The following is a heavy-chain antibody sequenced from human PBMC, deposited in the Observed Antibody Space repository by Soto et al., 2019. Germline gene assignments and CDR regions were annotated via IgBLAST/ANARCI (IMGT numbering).Heavy chain of an antibody. D-gene: IGHD3-10*01. Sequence: SETLSLTCTVSGGSISSYYWSWIRQPPGKGLEWIGYIYYSGSTNYNPSLKSRVTISVDTSKNQFSLKLSSVTAADTAVFYCARQTPGAMVRGVIPYYYYYMDVGGKGTTVTVSS. V-gene: IGHV4-59*08. CDR2: IYYSGST. J-gene: IGHJ6*03. CDR3: ARQTPGAMVRGVIPYYYYYMDV. CDR1: GGSISSYY.